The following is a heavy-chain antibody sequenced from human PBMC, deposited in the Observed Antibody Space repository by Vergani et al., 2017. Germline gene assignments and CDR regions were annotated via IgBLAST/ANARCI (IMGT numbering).Heavy chain of an antibody. V-gene: IGHV4-31*11. CDR1: GGSISSGDHC. CDR2: IFYSGTT. CDR3: ARVDTQVPATSHFYYMDV. J-gene: IGHJ6*03. Sequence: QVQLQESGPGVVKPSQTLSLTCAVSGGSISSGDHCWTWIRQRPGKGLEWIGYIFYSGTTYDNPSLRSRLLISVDTSQNQFSLKLRSVTAADTAVYYCARVDTQVPATSHFYYMDVWGKGTTVVVSS. D-gene: IGHD6-25*01.